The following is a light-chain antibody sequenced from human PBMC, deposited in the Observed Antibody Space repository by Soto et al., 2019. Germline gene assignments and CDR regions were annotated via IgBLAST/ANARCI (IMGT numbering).Light chain of an antibody. CDR1: QSIDRW. Sequence: DIQMTQSPSTLSASVGARVPITCRASQSIDRWMAWYPQKPGKAPKLLIYAASSLQSGVPSRFSGSGSGTDFTLTISSLQPEDFATYYCQQSYSTPRTFGQGTKVDIK. CDR3: QQSYSTPRT. CDR2: AAS. V-gene: IGKV1-39*01. J-gene: IGKJ1*01.